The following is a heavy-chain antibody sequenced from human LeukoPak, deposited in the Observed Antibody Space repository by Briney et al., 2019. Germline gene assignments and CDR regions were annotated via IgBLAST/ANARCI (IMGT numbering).Heavy chain of an antibody. CDR1: GFTFSDFY. J-gene: IGHJ4*02. CDR3: ARLGKDTSMAPSDY. Sequence: RGGSLRLSCAASGFTFSDFYMSWIRQAPGKGLEWVSYISSSGSAMYYADSMKGRFTVSRDNAKNSLYLQMNSLRAEDTAMYYCARLGKDTSMAPSDYWGQGTLVTVSS. V-gene: IGHV3-11*01. CDR2: ISSSGSAM. D-gene: IGHD5-18*01.